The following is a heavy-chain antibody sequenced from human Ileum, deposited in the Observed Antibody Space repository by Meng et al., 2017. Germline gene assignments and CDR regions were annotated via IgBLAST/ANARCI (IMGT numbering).Heavy chain of an antibody. CDR2: INSGGGDI. Sequence: EEQLVASGGGLVPPGGTLRLSGAASGSNFGSTAMLWVRQAPGKELDKVAAINSGGGDIHYTNSAKGRFVISRDNYKSMLYLQMGSLRAEDMAVYYCTTDRDGGYYYLMDYWGQGTLVTVSS. J-gene: IGHJ4*02. CDR1: GSNFGSTA. D-gene: IGHD2-15*01. V-gene: IGHV3-64*01. CDR3: TTDRDGGYYYLMDY.